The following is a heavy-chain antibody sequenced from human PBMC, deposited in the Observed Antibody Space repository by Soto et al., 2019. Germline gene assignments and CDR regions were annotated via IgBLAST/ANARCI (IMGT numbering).Heavy chain of an antibody. D-gene: IGHD6-13*01. Sequence: QVQLVQSGAEVKKPGSSVKVSCKASGGTFSSYAISWVRQSPGQGLEWMGGIIPIFGTANYAQKFQGRVTITADESTSTAYMELSSLRSEDTAVYYCARVWGDGYSSSYDFDYWGQGTLVTVSS. CDR3: ARVWGDGYSSSYDFDY. J-gene: IGHJ4*02. CDR1: GGTFSSYA. V-gene: IGHV1-69*01. CDR2: IIPIFGTA.